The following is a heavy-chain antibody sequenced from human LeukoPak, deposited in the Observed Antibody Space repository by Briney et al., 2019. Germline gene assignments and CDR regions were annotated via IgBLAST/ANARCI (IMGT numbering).Heavy chain of an antibody. J-gene: IGHJ4*02. D-gene: IGHD4-17*01. CDR1: GFTFSSYA. CDR3: AKETVTMSKIDY. Sequence: GGSLRLSCAASGFTFSSYAMSWVRQAPGKGLEWVSAIGGSGVSTYYADSVKGRFTISRDNSKNTLYLQINSLRAEDTAVYYCAKETVTMSKIDYWGQGTLVTVSS. CDR2: IGGSGVST. V-gene: IGHV3-23*01.